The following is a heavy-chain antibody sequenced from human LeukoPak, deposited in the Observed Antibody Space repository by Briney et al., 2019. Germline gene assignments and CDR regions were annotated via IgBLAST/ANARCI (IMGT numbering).Heavy chain of an antibody. CDR1: GFTFSSYS. J-gene: IGHJ4*02. CDR2: ISSSSSYI. Sequence: GGSLRLSCAASGFTFSSYSMNWVRQAPGKGLEWVSSISSSSSYIYYADSVKGRFTISRDNAKNSLYLQMNSLRAEDTAVYYCARVEGPSIFGVIDYWGQGTLVTVSS. D-gene: IGHD3-3*01. CDR3: ARVEGPSIFGVIDY. V-gene: IGHV3-21*01.